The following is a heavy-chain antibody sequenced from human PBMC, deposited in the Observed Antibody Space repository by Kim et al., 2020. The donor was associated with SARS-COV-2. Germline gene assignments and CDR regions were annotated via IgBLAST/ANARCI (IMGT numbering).Heavy chain of an antibody. V-gene: IGHV3-48*02. CDR3: ARDLDYGDYNGWFDP. J-gene: IGHJ5*02. Sequence: DSVKGRFTISRDNAKNSLYLQMNSLRDEDTAVYYCARDLDYGDYNGWFDPWGQGTLVTVSS. D-gene: IGHD4-17*01.